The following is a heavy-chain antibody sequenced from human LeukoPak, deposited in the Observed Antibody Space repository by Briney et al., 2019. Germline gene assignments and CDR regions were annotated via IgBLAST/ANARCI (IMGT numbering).Heavy chain of an antibody. D-gene: IGHD5-18*01. Sequence: PGGSLRLSCAASGFTFSNAWMSWVRQAPGKGLEWVGRIKSKTDGGTTDYAAPVKGRFTISRDDSKNTLYLQMNSLKTEDTAVYYCTTDEDRGYSYGYDYWGQGTLVTVSS. CDR1: GFTFSNAW. V-gene: IGHV3-15*01. J-gene: IGHJ4*02. CDR2: IKSKTDGGTT. CDR3: TTDEDRGYSYGYDY.